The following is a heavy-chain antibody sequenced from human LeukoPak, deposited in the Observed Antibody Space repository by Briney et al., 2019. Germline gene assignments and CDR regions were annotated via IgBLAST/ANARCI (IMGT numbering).Heavy chain of an antibody. CDR2: FDPEDGET. D-gene: IGHD1-1*01. Sequence: ASVKVSCKVSGYTLTELSMHWVRQAPGKGLEWMGGFDPEDGETIYAQKFQGRVTMTEDTSTDTAYMELSSLRSEDTAVYYCATDPTGTTVLDAFDIWGQGTMVTVSS. J-gene: IGHJ3*02. CDR3: ATDPTGTTVLDAFDI. CDR1: GYTLTELS. V-gene: IGHV1-24*01.